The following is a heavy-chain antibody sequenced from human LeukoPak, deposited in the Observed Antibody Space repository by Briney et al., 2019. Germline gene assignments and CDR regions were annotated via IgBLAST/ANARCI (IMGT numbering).Heavy chain of an antibody. CDR2: MNPNSGNT. CDR3: ARAVRSAATNYYYYMDV. J-gene: IGHJ6*03. D-gene: IGHD5-12*01. CDR1: GYTFTSYD. Sequence: ASVKVSCKASGYTFTSYDINWVRQGTGQGLEWMGWMNPNSGNTGYAQKFQGRVTMTRNTSISTAYMELSSLRSEDTAVYYCARAVRSAATNYYYYMDVWGKGTTVTVSS. V-gene: IGHV1-8*01.